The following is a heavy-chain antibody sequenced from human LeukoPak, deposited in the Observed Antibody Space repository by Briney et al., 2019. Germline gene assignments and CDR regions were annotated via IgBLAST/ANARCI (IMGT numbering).Heavy chain of an antibody. J-gene: IGHJ4*02. CDR2: ISGSGGST. CDR3: AKAPYLLPYYFDY. D-gene: IGHD3-22*01. CDR1: GFTFSSYG. Sequence: PGGTLRLSCAASGFTFSSYGMSWVRQAPGKGLEWVSAISGSGGSTYYADSVKGRFTISSDNSKNTLYLQMNSLRAEDTAVYYCAKAPYLLPYYFDYWGQGTLVTVSS. V-gene: IGHV3-23*01.